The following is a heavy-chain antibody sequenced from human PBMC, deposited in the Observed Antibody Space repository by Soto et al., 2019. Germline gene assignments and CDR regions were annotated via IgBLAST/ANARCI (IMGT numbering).Heavy chain of an antibody. D-gene: IGHD3-3*01. J-gene: IGHJ4*02. CDR2: IYYSGST. Sequence: QVQLQESGPGLVKPSQTLSLTCTVSGGSISSGDYYWSWIRQPPGKGLGWIGYIYYSGSTYYNPSLKSRVTISVDTSKNQFSLKLSSVTAADTAVYYCARVPVDFGVVIMDPGEYWGQGTLVTVSS. CDR1: GGSISSGDYY. V-gene: IGHV4-30-4*01. CDR3: ARVPVDFGVVIMDPGEY.